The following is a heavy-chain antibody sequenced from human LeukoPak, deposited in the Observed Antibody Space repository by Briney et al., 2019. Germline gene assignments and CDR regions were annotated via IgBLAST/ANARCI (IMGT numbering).Heavy chain of an antibody. CDR3: AKGPKQLLVRRSVWSYMDV. V-gene: IGHV3-48*01. D-gene: IGHD5/OR15-5a*01. J-gene: IGHJ6*03. CDR1: GFSFSNYN. CDR2: ITLSSSSI. Sequence: GGSLRLSCVASGFSFSNYNMNWVRQAPGKGLEWVSYITLSSSSIYYADSVKGRFTISRDNAKNSLYLQMNSLRAEDTAVYYCAKGPKQLLVRRSVWSYMDVWGKGATVTIS.